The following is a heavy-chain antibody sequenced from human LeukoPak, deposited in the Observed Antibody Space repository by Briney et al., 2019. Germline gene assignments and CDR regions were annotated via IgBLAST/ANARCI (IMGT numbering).Heavy chain of an antibody. D-gene: IGHD6-19*01. CDR1: GFTFSYYG. Sequence: GGSLRLSCAASGFTFSYYGFHWVRQAPGKGLEWVAVISYDGSNKYYADSVKGRFTISRDNSKNTLYLQMNSLRAEDTAVYYCATVAGGGSGWLDYWGQGTLVTVSS. CDR3: ATVAGGGSGWLDY. J-gene: IGHJ4*02. V-gene: IGHV3-30*19. CDR2: ISYDGSNK.